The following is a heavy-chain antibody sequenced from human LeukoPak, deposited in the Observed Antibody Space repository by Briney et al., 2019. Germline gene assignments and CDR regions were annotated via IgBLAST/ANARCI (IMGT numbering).Heavy chain of an antibody. J-gene: IGHJ4*02. CDR1: GGSISSSSYY. CDR3: AKSSRLSLAAAFDY. Sequence: PSETLSLTCTVSGGSISSSSYYWGRIRQPPGKGLEWIGNIHHSGTTYFNPSLKTRITISVDTSKNQFSLRLSSVTAADTAVYYCAKSSRLSLAAAFDYWGQGTLVTVSS. D-gene: IGHD2-15*01. V-gene: IGHV4-39*01. CDR2: IHHSGTT.